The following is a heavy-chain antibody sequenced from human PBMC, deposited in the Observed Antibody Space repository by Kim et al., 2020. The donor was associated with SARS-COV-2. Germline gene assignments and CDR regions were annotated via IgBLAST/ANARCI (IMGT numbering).Heavy chain of an antibody. V-gene: IGHV4-4*07. D-gene: IGHD3-10*01. CDR1: GGSISSYY. J-gene: IGHJ6*02. CDR2: IYTSGST. Sequence: SETLSLTCTVSGGSISSYYWSWIRQPAGKGLEWIGRIYTSGSTNYNPSLKSRVTMSVDTSKNQFSLKLSSVTAADTGVYYCARDGAIYGSGGYYQNYYYYGMDVWGQGTTVTVSS. CDR3: ARDGAIYGSGGYYQNYYYYGMDV.